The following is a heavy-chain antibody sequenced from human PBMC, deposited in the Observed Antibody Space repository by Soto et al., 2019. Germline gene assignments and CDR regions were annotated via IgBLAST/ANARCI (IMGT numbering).Heavy chain of an antibody. J-gene: IGHJ4*02. Sequence: EVQLVESGGGLVQPGGSLKLSCAASGFTFSGSAMHWVRQASGKGLEWVGRIRSKANSYATAYAASVKGRFTISSDDSKNTAYLQMNSLKTEDTAVYYCTRAPDSSGPLDYWGQGTLVTVSS. CDR1: GFTFSGSA. V-gene: IGHV3-73*02. CDR3: TRAPDSSGPLDY. CDR2: IRSKANSYAT. D-gene: IGHD3-22*01.